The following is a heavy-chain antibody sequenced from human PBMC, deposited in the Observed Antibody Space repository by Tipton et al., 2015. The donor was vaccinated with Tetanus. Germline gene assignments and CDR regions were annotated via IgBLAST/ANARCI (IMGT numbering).Heavy chain of an antibody. CDR2: IHHRGHA. V-gene: IGHV4-30-4*01. CDR1: GDSVSTGNFY. D-gene: IGHD4-11*01. CDR3: ARNVYTVTNDAFDI. J-gene: IGHJ3*02. Sequence: TLSLTCTVSGDSVSTGNFYWSWIRQPPGKGLEWISFIHHRGHAFSKPSLKSRVSISIDTSQNQFSLRLTSVTAADTAVYFCARNVYTVTNDAFDIWGHETLVIVSS.